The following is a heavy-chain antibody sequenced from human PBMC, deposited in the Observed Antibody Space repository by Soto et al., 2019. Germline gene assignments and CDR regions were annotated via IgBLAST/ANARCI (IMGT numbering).Heavy chain of an antibody. V-gene: IGHV3-30-3*01. D-gene: IGHD3-22*01. CDR2: ITYDGSNK. CDR3: ASQILGVMKVDH. J-gene: IGHJ5*02. Sequence: QVQLVESGGGVVQPGRSLRISCAASGFIFSSYAMHWVRQAPGKGLEWVAVITYDGSNKYYADSVEGRFTISRDNSKKTLFLQINSLKAEGRVVYSCASQILGVMKVDHWGKGTLFTVPP. CDR1: GFIFSSYA.